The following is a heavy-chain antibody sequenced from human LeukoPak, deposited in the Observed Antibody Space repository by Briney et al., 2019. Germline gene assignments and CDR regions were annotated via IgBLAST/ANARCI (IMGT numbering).Heavy chain of an antibody. CDR3: ARLRGYCSGGTCYLYYFDY. V-gene: IGHV3-7*03. CDR1: GFALSSHW. D-gene: IGHD2-15*01. J-gene: IGHJ4*02. CDR2: VNRDGSET. Sequence: GGSLRLSCAASGFALSSHWMTWVRQVPGRGPEWVANVNRDGSETYYLDSVKGRFTISRDNAKNSLYLQINSLRAEDTAVYYCARLRGYCSGGTCYLYYFDYWGQGTLVTVSS.